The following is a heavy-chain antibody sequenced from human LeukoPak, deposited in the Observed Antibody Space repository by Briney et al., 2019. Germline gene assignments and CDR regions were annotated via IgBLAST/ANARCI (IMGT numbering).Heavy chain of an antibody. D-gene: IGHD1-26*01. CDR3: ARDDGRGWAH. J-gene: IGHJ4*02. Sequence: PGGSLRPSCAASGLTFRNYWMTWVRQAPGKGLEWVANIKDDGRQKYYVDSVKGRFAISRDNAKNSLALQMNSLRAEDTAVYYCARDDGRGWAHWGQGTLVTVSS. CDR1: GLTFRNYW. V-gene: IGHV3-7*01. CDR2: IKDDGRQK.